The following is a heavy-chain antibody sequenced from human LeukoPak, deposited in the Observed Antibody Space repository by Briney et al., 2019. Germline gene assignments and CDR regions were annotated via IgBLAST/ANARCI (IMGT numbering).Heavy chain of an antibody. Sequence: ASVKVSCKASGYTFTSYDINWVRQATGQGLEGMGWMNPNSGNTGYAQKFQGRVTMTRDTSTSTVYMELSSLRSEDTAVYYCARWFGYSSGETAFDYWGQGTLVTVSS. CDR2: MNPNSGNT. J-gene: IGHJ4*02. D-gene: IGHD6-19*01. CDR1: GYTFTSYD. CDR3: ARWFGYSSGETAFDY. V-gene: IGHV1-8*01.